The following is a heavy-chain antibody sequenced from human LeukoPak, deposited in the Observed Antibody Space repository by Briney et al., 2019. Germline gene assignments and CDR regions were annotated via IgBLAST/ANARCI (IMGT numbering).Heavy chain of an antibody. J-gene: IGHJ5*02. V-gene: IGHV4-31*03. CDR1: GGSISSGGYY. CDR3: ARGFGEFLYWFDP. CDR2: IYYSGST. D-gene: IGHD3-10*01. Sequence: SQTLSLTCTFSGGSISSGGYYWSWIRQHPGKGLEWIGYIYYSGSTYYNPSLKSRVTISVDTSKNQFSLKLSSVTAADTAVYYCARGFGEFLYWFDPWGQGTLVTVSS.